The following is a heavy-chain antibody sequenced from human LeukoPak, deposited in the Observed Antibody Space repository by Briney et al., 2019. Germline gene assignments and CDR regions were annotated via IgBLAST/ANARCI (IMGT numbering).Heavy chain of an antibody. CDR1: GFSLSTAEVG. CDR2: VHWNDVN. V-gene: IGHV2-5*01. CDR3: VHRHTGSGMDV. J-gene: IGHJ6*02. Sequence: ESGPTLVKPTQTLTLTCSFSGFSLSTAEVGVGWIRQPPGEALEWLAVVHWNDVNYYSPSLKSRLTVTKDTSKNQVVLTMTNMDPVDTATYYCVHRHTGSGMDVWGQGTTVTVSS. D-gene: IGHD5-18*01.